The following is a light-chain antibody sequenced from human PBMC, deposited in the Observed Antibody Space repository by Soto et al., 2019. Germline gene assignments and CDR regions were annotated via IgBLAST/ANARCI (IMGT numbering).Light chain of an antibody. J-gene: IGKJ1*01. CDR3: QQYGSSPPWT. CDR1: QSVSSSY. CDR2: GAS. Sequence: ESVLTQSPGTLSLSPGERATLSCRASQSVSSSYLAWYQQKPGQAPRLLIYGASSRATGIPDRVSGSGSGTDFTLTISRLEPEDFAVYYCQQYGSSPPWTFGQGTKVEIK. V-gene: IGKV3-20*01.